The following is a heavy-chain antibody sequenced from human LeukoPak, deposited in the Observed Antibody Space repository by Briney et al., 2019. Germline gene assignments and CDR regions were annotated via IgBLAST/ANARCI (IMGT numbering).Heavy chain of an antibody. Sequence: GGSLRLSCAASGLTFSNYGMHWFRQAPGKGLEWVAFIWYDGSNRYYADSVKGRFTISRDNSENTLFLQMSSLRTEDTAVYYCAKDPLGFCTRATCRYLDSWGQGTLVTVSS. V-gene: IGHV3-30*02. CDR2: IWYDGSNR. CDR1: GLTFSNYG. D-gene: IGHD2-8*01. CDR3: AKDPLGFCTRATCRYLDS. J-gene: IGHJ4*02.